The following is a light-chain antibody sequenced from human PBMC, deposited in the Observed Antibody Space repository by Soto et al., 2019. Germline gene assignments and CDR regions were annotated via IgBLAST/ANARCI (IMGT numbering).Light chain of an antibody. CDR3: QSYDSSLSAWV. Sequence: SVLTQPPSVSGAPGQRVTISCIGSSSNIGAGYDVHWYQQFPGTAPKLLIHGNINRPSGVPDRFSGSKSGTSASLAITGLHAEDETDYYCQSYDSSLSAWVFGGGTQLTVL. V-gene: IGLV1-40*01. CDR2: GNI. CDR1: SSNIGAGYD. J-gene: IGLJ3*02.